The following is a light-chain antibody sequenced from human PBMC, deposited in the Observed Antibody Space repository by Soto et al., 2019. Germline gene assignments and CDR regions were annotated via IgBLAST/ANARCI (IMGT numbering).Light chain of an antibody. CDR1: SSYVGVYYY. CDR3: GSYTSSSTLEMV. V-gene: IGLV2-14*03. CDR2: DVT. J-gene: IGLJ3*02. Sequence: QSVLTQPASVSGSPGQSITISCTGTSSYVGVYYYVSWFQQHPGKAPKLMIYDVTARPSGVSNRFSGSMSGNTASLTISGLQAEDEADYYCGSYTSSSTLEMVFGGGTKLTVL.